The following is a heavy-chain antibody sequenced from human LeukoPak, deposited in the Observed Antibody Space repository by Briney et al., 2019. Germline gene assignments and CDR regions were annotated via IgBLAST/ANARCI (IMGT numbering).Heavy chain of an antibody. Sequence: PGGSLRLSCAASGFTFSSYAMSWVRQAPGKGLEWIGEINHSGSTNYNPSLKSRVTISVDTSKNQFSLKLSSVTAADTAVYYCARGRDAFDIWGQGTMVTVSS. CDR2: INHSGST. CDR1: GFTFSSYA. J-gene: IGHJ3*02. CDR3: ARGRDAFDI. V-gene: IGHV4-34*01.